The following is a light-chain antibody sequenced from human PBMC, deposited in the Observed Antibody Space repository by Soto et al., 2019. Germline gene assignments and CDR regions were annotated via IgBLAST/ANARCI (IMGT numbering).Light chain of an antibody. V-gene: IGKV2-28*01. J-gene: IGKJ1*01. CDR3: MQALQPPLT. Sequence: DIVMTQSPLSLSVTPGQPASISCRSSQSLLHSNGYNYLDWYLQKPGQSPQVLIYLGSNRASGVPDRFSGSGSGTEFTLIISRVEVEDAGVYYCMQALQPPLTFGQGTKVEIK. CDR1: QSLLHSNGYNY. CDR2: LGS.